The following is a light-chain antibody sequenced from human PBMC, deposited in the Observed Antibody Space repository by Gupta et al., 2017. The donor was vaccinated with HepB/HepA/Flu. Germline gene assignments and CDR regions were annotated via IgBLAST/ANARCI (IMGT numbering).Light chain of an antibody. CDR2: STN. J-gene: IGLJ3*02. CDR1: SGSVSTTYY. CDR3: VLYMGSGISV. V-gene: IGLV8-61*01. Sequence: QTVETQEPSFSVSPGGTVTLTCGLSSGSVSTTYYPSWYQQTPGQAPRTLIYSTNTRSSGVPDRFSGSILGNKAALTITGAQADDESDYYCVLYMGSGISVFGGGTKLTVL.